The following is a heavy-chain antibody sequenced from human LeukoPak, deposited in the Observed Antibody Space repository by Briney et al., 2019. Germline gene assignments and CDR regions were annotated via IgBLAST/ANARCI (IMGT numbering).Heavy chain of an antibody. J-gene: IGHJ4*02. D-gene: IGHD3-10*01. V-gene: IGHV3-64D*06. Sequence: PGGSLRLSCSASGFTFSRYAMHWVRQAPGKGLEYVSAISSNGGSTYYADSVKGRFTISRDNSKNTLYLQMSSLRAEDTAVYYCAKDWYFGSGSYELYYFDYWGQGTLVTVSS. CDR1: GFTFSRYA. CDR2: ISSNGGST. CDR3: AKDWYFGSGSYELYYFDY.